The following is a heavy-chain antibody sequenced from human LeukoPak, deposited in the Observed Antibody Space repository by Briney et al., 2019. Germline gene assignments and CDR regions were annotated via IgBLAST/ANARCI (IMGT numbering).Heavy chain of an antibody. CDR1: GGSFSGYY. V-gene: IGHV4-34*01. CDR3: ARAPYSNSWLDWFDP. CDR2: INHSGST. Sequence: SETLSLTCAVYGGSFSGYYWSWIRQPPGKGLEWIGEINHSGSTNYNPSLKSRVTISVDTSKNQFSLKLSSVTAADTAVYYCARAPYSNSWLDWFDPWGQGTLVTVSS. D-gene: IGHD6-13*01. J-gene: IGHJ5*02.